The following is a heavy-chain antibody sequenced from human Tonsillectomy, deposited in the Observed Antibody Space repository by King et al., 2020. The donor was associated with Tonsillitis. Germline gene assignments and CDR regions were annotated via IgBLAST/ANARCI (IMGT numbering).Heavy chain of an antibody. Sequence: VQLVESGGGLVKPGGSLRLSCAASGFSFSTYDMNWVRQAPGKGLEWVSYINRGSSHIYYADSVRGRFTISRDNAKNSLYLQMNSLTAEDMAVYYCARDWAPTARVGGMDVWGQGTSVTVSS. CDR1: GFSFSTYD. D-gene: IGHD2-21*02. CDR2: INRGSSHI. V-gene: IGHV3-21*01. CDR3: ARDWAPTARVGGMDV. J-gene: IGHJ6*02.